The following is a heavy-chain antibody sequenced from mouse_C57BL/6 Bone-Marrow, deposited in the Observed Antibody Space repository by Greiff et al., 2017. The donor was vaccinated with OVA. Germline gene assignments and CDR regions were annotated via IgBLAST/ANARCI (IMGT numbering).Heavy chain of an antibody. CDR2: INSDGGST. J-gene: IGHJ2*01. Sequence: VKLVESGGGLVQPGESLKFSCESYEYEFPSYDMSWVRQTPEKRLELVAAINSDGGSTNYPDTFERRFIISRDNTKKTLYLQMSSLRSEDTALYYCARHPRPHFDYWGQGTTLTVSS. CDR3: ARHPRPHFDY. V-gene: IGHV5-2*01. D-gene: IGHD3-2*02. CDR1: EYEFPSYD.